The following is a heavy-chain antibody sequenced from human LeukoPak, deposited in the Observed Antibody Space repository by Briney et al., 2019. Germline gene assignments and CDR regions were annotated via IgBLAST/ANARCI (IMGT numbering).Heavy chain of an antibody. J-gene: IGHJ5*02. CDR2: IYTSGST. CDR3: ARASDSSGYQRKGFAP. V-gene: IGHV4-4*07. CDR1: GGSISSYY. Sequence: SETLSLTCTVSGGSISSYYWSWIRQPAGKGLEWIGRIYTSGSTNYNPSLKSRVTMSVDTSKNQFSLKLTSVTAADTAVYYCARASDSSGYQRKGFAPWGQGTLVTVSS. D-gene: IGHD6-25*01.